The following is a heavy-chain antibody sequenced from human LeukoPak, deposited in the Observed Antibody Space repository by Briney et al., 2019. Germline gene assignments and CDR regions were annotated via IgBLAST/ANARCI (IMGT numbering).Heavy chain of an antibody. J-gene: IGHJ6*02. CDR1: GVSISSYY. V-gene: IGHV4-59*01. CDR3: ARSPYYYYGMDV. Sequence: SETLSLTCTVSGVSISSYYWSWIRQPPGKGLEWIGYIYYSGSTNYNPSLKSRVSISVDTSKNQFSLKLSSVTAADTAVYYCARSPYYYYGMDVWGQGTTVTVSS. CDR2: IYYSGST.